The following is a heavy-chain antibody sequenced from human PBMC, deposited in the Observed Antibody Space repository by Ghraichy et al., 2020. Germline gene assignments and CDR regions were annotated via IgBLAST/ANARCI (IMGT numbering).Heavy chain of an antibody. CDR3: VRGMGWYFGY. D-gene: IGHD6-19*01. J-gene: IGHJ4*02. CDR2: IKRDGSEK. V-gene: IGHV3-7*03. Sequence: GGSLRLSCAASGFTFSPYWMSWVRQVPRKGLEWVANIKRDGSEKYYVDSVKSRFTISRDNAKNSLYLQLNSLRDEDTAVYYCVRGMGWYFGYWGQGTLVTVSS. CDR1: GFTFSPYW.